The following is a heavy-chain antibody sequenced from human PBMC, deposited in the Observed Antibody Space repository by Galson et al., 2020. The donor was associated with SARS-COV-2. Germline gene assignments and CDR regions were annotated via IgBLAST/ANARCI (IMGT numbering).Heavy chain of an antibody. Sequence: ETSETLSLTCTVSGGSISSGGYYWSWIRQHPGKGLEWIGYIYYSGSTYYNPSLKSRVTISVDTSKNQFSLKLSSVTAADTAVYYCARASRTIFGVVKPLDSGGQGTLVAGSS. D-gene: IGHD3-3*01. J-gene: IGHJ4*02. CDR2: IYYSGST. CDR3: ARASRTIFGVVKPLDS. CDR1: GGSISSGGYY. V-gene: IGHV4-31*03.